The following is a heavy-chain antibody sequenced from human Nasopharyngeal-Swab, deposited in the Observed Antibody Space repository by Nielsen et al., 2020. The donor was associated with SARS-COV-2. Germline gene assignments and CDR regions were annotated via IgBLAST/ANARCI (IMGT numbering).Heavy chain of an antibody. V-gene: IGHV3-30-3*01. Sequence: GESLKISCAASGFAFSSFAMHWVRQAPGKGLEWVAVISFDGSGKYYADSVKGRFTISRDNFKRTLYLQMNSLRAEDTAVYYCARDPDYYDSSGYWGSFDYWGQGTLVTVSS. CDR1: GFAFSSFA. CDR2: ISFDGSGK. D-gene: IGHD3-22*01. J-gene: IGHJ4*02. CDR3: ARDPDYYDSSGYWGSFDY.